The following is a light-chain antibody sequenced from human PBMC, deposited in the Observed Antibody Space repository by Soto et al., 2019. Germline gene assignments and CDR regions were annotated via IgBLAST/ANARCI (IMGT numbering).Light chain of an antibody. J-gene: IGLJ2*01. CDR1: SSDVGGYKY. CDR3: SSFAGSSTR. V-gene: IGLV2-8*01. CDR2: EVS. Sequence: QSALTQPPSASGSPGQSVTISCTGTSSDVGGYKYVSWYQQHPGKAPKLMIYEVSKRPSGVPDRFSGSKSGNTASLTVSGLQAEDEADYYCSSFAGSSTRFGGGTKLTVL.